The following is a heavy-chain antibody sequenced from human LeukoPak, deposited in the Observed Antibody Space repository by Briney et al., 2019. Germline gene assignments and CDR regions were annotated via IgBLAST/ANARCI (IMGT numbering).Heavy chain of an antibody. CDR3: ARDHRYAFDN. J-gene: IGHJ4*02. D-gene: IGHD5-12*01. CDR1: GFTFSDYS. CDR2: VGISSGNT. V-gene: IGHV3-48*04. Sequence: GGSLRLSCAASGFTFSDYSMNWVRQAPGKGLEWISYVGISSGNTKYADSVKGRFTISGDSTKDSVFLQMNSLRVEDTAVYYCARDHRYAFDNWGQGTLVTVSS.